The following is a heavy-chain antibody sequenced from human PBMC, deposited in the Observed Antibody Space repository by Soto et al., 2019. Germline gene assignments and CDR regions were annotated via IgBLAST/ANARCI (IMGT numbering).Heavy chain of an antibody. CDR1: GGTFSSYS. CDR2: IIPIFGTA. Sequence: GASVKVSCKASGGTFSSYSISWVRQAPGQGLEWKGGIIPIFGTANYAQKFQGRVTITADESTSTAYMELSSLRSEDTAVYYCARGRGYCSSTSCYLTGAFDIWGQGTMVTVSS. V-gene: IGHV1-69*13. D-gene: IGHD2-2*01. J-gene: IGHJ3*02. CDR3: ARGRGYCSSTSCYLTGAFDI.